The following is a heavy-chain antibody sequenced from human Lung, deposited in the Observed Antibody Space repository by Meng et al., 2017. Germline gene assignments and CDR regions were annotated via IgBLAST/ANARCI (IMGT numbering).Heavy chain of an antibody. J-gene: IGHJ4*02. D-gene: IGHD2-15*01. V-gene: IGHV1-18*01. CDR1: GYSFNGYG. Sequence: ASVKVSCKASGYSFNGYGISWVRQAPGQGLEWMGWISAYNGHTDYAQNLQGRVTMTTDTSTSTAYMELRSLRSDGTAMYYCAREGYPVFYFDFWGQGTLVTVSS. CDR3: AREGYPVFYFDF. CDR2: ISAYNGHT.